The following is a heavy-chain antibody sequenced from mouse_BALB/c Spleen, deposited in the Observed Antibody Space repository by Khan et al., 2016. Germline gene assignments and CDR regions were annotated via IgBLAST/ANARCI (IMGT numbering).Heavy chain of an antibody. D-gene: IGHD1-1*01. CDR2: ISYSGST. CDR1: GYSITSDYA. V-gene: IGHV3-2*02. Sequence: VQLKQSGPGLVKPSQSLSLTCTVTGYSITSDYAWNWIRQFPGNRLEWMGYISYSGSTSYNPSLKSRISITRDPSTNQFFLQLNSVTSEDTATYSGARSDYGDKESMDYWGQGTSVTVSS. CDR3: ARSDYGDKESMDY. J-gene: IGHJ4*01.